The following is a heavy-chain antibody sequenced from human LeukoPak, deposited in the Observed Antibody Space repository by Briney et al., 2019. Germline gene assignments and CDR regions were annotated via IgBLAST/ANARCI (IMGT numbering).Heavy chain of an antibody. Sequence: SETLSLTCAVYGGSFSGYYWSWIRQPPGKGLEWIGEINHSGSTNYNPSLKSRVTISVDTSKNQFSLKLSSVTAADTAVYYCARVGGDYWGQGTLVTVSS. D-gene: IGHD2-15*01. J-gene: IGHJ4*02. CDR1: GGSFSGYY. CDR2: INHSGST. V-gene: IGHV4-34*01. CDR3: ARVGGDY.